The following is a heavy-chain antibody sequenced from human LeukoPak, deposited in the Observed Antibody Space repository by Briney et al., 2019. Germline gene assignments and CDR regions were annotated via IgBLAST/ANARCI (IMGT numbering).Heavy chain of an antibody. Sequence: GGSLRLSCAASGFTFGNFAVTWVRQAPGKGLEWVSVVTGTGDKTYYADSVKGRFTISRDNSKNTVHLQMNSLRADDTAVYYCTKDRSNGFDYWGQGALVTVSS. D-gene: IGHD5-18*01. CDR3: TKDRSNGFDY. CDR2: VTGTGDKT. V-gene: IGHV3-23*01. J-gene: IGHJ4*02. CDR1: GFTFGNFA.